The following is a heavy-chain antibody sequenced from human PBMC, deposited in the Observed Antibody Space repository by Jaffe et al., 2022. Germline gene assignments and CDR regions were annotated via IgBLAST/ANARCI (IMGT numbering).Heavy chain of an antibody. CDR1: GFTFSSYE. J-gene: IGHJ3*02. CDR3: ARDPGRVAFDI. V-gene: IGHV3-48*03. D-gene: IGHD3-10*01. Sequence: EVQLVESGGGLVQPGGSLRLSCAASGFTFSSYEMNWVRQAPGKGLEWVSYISSSGSTIYYADSVKGRFTISRDNAKNSLYLQMNSLRAEDTAVYYCARDPGRVAFDIWGQGTMVTVSS. CDR2: ISSSGSTI.